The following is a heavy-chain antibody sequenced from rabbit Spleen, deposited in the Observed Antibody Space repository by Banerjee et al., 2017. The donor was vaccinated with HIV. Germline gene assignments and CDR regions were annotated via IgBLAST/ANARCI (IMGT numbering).Heavy chain of an antibody. J-gene: IGHJ4*01. D-gene: IGHD4-1*01. CDR2: IYAANSGDT. CDR1: GFSFSNRYY. CDR3: ARETDSGWGVVSFYFNL. Sequence: QSLEESGGDLVKPGASLTLTCTASGFSFSNRYYICWVHQAPGKGLEWIACIYAANSGDTYYASWAKGRFTISKTSSTTVTLQMTSLTAADTATYFCARETDSGWGVVSFYFNLWGPGTLVTVS. V-gene: IGHV1S40*01.